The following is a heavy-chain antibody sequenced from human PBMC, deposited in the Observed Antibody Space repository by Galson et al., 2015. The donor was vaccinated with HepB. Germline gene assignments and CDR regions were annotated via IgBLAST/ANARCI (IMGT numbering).Heavy chain of an antibody. CDR2: IDPSDSYA. Sequence: QSGAEVKKPGESLRISCKGSGYSFTSYWISWVRQMPGKGLEWMGRIDPSDSYANYSPSFQGHVTISADKSISTAYLQWSSLKASDTAMYYCVLWFGELLSPAFDYWGQGTLVTVSS. CDR3: VLWFGELLSPAFDY. J-gene: IGHJ4*02. D-gene: IGHD3-10*01. CDR1: GYSFTSYW. V-gene: IGHV5-10-1*01.